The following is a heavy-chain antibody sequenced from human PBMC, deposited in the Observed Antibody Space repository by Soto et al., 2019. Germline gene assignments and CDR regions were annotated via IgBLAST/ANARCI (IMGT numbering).Heavy chain of an antibody. D-gene: IGHD3-16*01. CDR3: AKDGVPDWYFDL. Sequence: EVQLLESGGGLVQPGVSLRLYCAASGFTFSSYAMSWVRQAPGKGLEWVSGISGSGGSTKYADSVKGRFTISRDNSKNILYLQMISLRAEDTGVYSCAKDGVPDWYFDLWGRGTLVTGSS. CDR2: ISGSGGST. CDR1: GFTFSSYA. V-gene: IGHV3-23*01. J-gene: IGHJ2*01.